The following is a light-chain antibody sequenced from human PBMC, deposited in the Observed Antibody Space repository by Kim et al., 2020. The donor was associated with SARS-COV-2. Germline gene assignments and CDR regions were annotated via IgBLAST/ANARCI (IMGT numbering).Light chain of an antibody. CDR1: QSIYSNS. Sequence: EIVLTQSPGTLSLSPGERATLSCRASQSIYSNSLAWYQQKPGQAPRLLMYDVSNRATGIPDRFSGSGSGTDFTLTISRLEPEDFAVYHCQQYSGSPRTFGQGTKVYIK. CDR3: QQYSGSPRT. J-gene: IGKJ1*01. V-gene: IGKV3-20*01. CDR2: DVS.